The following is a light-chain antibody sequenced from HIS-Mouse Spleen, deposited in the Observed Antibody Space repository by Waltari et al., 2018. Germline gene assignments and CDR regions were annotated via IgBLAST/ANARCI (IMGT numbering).Light chain of an antibody. V-gene: IGLV3-1*01. J-gene: IGLJ2*01. Sequence: SYELTQPPSVSVSPGQTASITCPGDKLGDKYACWYQQKPGQSPGLVIYQDSTRPSGIPERFSGSNSGNTATLTISGTQAMDEADYYCQAWDSSSVVFGGGTKLTVL. CDR3: QAWDSSSVV. CDR2: QDS. CDR1: KLGDKY.